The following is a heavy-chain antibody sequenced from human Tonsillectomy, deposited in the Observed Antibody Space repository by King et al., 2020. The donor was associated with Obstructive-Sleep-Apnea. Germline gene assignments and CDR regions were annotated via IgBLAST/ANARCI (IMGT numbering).Heavy chain of an antibody. CDR3: ARDSSGWGFDY. CDR2: IWYDGSNK. J-gene: IGHJ4*02. V-gene: IGHV3-33*01. D-gene: IGHD6-19*01. CDR1: GFTFSSYG. Sequence: VQLVESGGGVVQPGRSLRLSCAASGFTFSSYGMHWVRQAPGKGLEWVAVIWYDGSNKYYADSVKGRFTISRDNSTNRLYLQMNSLRAEDTAVYYCARDSSGWGFDYWGQGTLVTVSS.